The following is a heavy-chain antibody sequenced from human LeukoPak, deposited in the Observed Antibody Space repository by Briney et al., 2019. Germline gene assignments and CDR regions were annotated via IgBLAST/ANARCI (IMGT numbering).Heavy chain of an antibody. V-gene: IGHV1-2*02. D-gene: IGHD2-15*01. CDR3: AREIYCSGGSCYNYYYYYGMDV. J-gene: IGHJ6*02. CDR2: INPNSGGT. Sequence: ASVKVSCKASGYTFTGYYMHWVRQAPGQGLEWMGWINPNSGGTNYAQKFQGRVTMTRDTSISTAYMELSRLRSDDTAVYYCAREIYCSGGSCYNYYYYYGMDVWGQGTTVTVSS. CDR1: GYTFTGYY.